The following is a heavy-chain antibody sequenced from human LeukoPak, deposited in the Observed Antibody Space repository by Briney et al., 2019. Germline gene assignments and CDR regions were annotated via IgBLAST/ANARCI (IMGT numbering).Heavy chain of an antibody. CDR2: IKSDGSST. D-gene: IGHD1-26*01. CDR3: ARSYYDDGHGWFDS. CDR1: GFTFSTSC. V-gene: IGHV3-74*01. Sequence: GGSLRLSCAASGFTFSTSCMHWVRQAPGKGLVWVSRIKSDGSSTNYADSVKGRFTISRDNAKNTLYLQMNNLRAEDTAVYYCARSYYDDGHGWFDSWGQGSLVTVSS. J-gene: IGHJ5*01.